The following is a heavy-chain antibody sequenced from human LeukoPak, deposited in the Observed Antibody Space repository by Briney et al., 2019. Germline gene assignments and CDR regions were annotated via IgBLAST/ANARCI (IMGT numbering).Heavy chain of an antibody. CDR2: IYTGTT. CDR1: GGSISTFF. CDR3: ARGTEMTSFTGYYSFDY. D-gene: IGHD3-9*01. V-gene: IGHV4-4*07. J-gene: IGHJ4*02. Sequence: SETLSLTCTVSGGSISTFFWAWIRQSAGKGLEWIGRIYTGTTYYNPSLESRATISVDTSNSRFSLKLTSLTAADTAVYYCARGTEMTSFTGYYSFDYWGRGSLVTVSS.